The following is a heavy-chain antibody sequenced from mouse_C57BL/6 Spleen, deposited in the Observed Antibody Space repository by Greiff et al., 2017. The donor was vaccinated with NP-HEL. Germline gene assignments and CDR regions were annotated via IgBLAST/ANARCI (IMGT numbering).Heavy chain of an antibody. CDR3: ARGNYYDYAFYAMDY. V-gene: IGHV1-4*01. Sequence: VQRVESGAELARPGASVKMSCKASGYTFTSYTMHWVKQRPGQGLEWIGYINPSSGYTKYNQKFKDKATLTADKSSSTAYMQLSSLTSEDSAVYYCARGNYYDYAFYAMDYWGQGTSVTVSS. J-gene: IGHJ4*01. D-gene: IGHD2-4*01. CDR2: INPSSGYT. CDR1: GYTFTSYT.